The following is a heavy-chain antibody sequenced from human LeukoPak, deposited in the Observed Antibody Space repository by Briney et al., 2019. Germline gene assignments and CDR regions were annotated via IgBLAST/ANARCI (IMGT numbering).Heavy chain of an antibody. CDR3: AREGTMISSFDY. Sequence: PGGSLRLSCAASRFTFSSYSMNWIRQAPGKGLEWVSAISSRSSYKYYADSVKGRFTVPRDNAKNSLYLEMNSLRVDDTAVYYCAREGTMISSFDYWGQGTLVTVSS. CDR1: RFTFSSYS. CDR2: ISSRSSYK. J-gene: IGHJ4*02. D-gene: IGHD3-22*01. V-gene: IGHV3-21*06.